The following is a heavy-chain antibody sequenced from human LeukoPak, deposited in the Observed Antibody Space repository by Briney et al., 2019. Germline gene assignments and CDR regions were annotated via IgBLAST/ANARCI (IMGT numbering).Heavy chain of an antibody. V-gene: IGHV4-59*08. D-gene: IGHD3-3*01. CDR1: GGSISIYY. CDR3: ARRVRLEWLLNYYYYYMDV. J-gene: IGHJ6*03. CDR2: ISNTGIT. Sequence: SETLSLTCTVSGGSISIYYWNWIRQPPGKGLEWIGYISNTGITTYNPSLKSRVTISVDTSKNQFSLKLSSVTAADTAVYYCARRVRLEWLLNYYYYYMDVWGKGTTVTVS.